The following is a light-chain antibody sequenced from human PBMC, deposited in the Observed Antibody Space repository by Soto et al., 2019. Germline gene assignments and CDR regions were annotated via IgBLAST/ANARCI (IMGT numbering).Light chain of an antibody. CDR1: QSISSY. CDR2: AAS. J-gene: IGKJ1*01. V-gene: IGKV1-39*01. CDR3: QQSYSTPGT. Sequence: DIQMTQSPSSLSASVGDRVTITCRASQSISSYLNWYKQKRGKAPKLLIYAASSLQSGVPSRFSGSGSGTDFTLTISSLQPEDFETYYCQQSYSTPGTFGQGTKVDIK.